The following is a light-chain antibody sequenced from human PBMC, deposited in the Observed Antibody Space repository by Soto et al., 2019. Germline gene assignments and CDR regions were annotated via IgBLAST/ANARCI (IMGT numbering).Light chain of an antibody. CDR3: QQYNSWPLT. J-gene: IGKJ4*01. CDR2: DAY. Sequence: EVVLTQSPDTLSLSPGETATLSCRASQTVDRYVAWYQQKVGQAPRLLIYDAYTRATGIPARFSGSESGTDFTLTISRLEPEDFAVYYCQQYNSWPLTFGGGTKVDIK. CDR1: QTVDRY. V-gene: IGKV3-11*01.